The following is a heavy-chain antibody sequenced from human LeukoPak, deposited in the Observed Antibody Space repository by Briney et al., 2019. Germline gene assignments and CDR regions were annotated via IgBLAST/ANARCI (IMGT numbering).Heavy chain of an antibody. CDR1: GFSLSSYS. J-gene: IGHJ6*02. D-gene: IGHD2-2*01. V-gene: IGHV3-21*01. CDR3: ARSGHCTSTSCFVGFGMDV. Sequence: GGSLRLSCAASGFSLSSYSMNWVRQSPGKGLEWVSSISSSQTHKYYSDSARGRFTISRDNSLFLQMDNLRVEDTAVYYCARSGHCTSTSCFVGFGMDVWGQGTTVTVSS. CDR2: ISSSQTHK.